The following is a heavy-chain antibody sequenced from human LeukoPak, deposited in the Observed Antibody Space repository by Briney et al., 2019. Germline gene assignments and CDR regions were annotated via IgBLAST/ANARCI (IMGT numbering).Heavy chain of an antibody. V-gene: IGHV3-23*01. D-gene: IGHD1-26*01. CDR2: INGSSAVI. J-gene: IGHJ4*02. CDR1: GFTFTTYA. Sequence: GGSLRLSCAASGFTFTTYALSWVRQAPGKGLEWVSSINGSSAVIDYADSVKGRIIISRDNSENTIYLQMNSLRAEDTAVYYCTRGRQLWEYWGQGTLVTVSS. CDR3: TRGRQLWEY.